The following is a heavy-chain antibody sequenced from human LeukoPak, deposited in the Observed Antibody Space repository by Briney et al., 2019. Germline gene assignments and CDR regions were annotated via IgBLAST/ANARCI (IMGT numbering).Heavy chain of an antibody. Sequence: GASVKVSCKASGYTFTSYDVNWVRQATGQGLEWMGWISAYNGNTNYAQKLQGRVTMTTDTSTSTAYMELRSLRSDDTAVYYCARAIGDEEYFDYWGQGTLVTVSS. CDR1: GYTFTSYD. V-gene: IGHV1-18*01. D-gene: IGHD3-10*01. CDR2: ISAYNGNT. CDR3: ARAIGDEEYFDY. J-gene: IGHJ4*02.